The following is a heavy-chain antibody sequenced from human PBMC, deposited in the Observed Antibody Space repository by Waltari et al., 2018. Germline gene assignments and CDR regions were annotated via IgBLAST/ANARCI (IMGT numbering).Heavy chain of an antibody. J-gene: IGHJ4*02. CDR3: AGAYDYGDPRNLVW. Sequence: QVQLVQSGAEVKKPGASVKVSCKASGYTFTTYAMHWVLPAPGQRLEWMGWINAGNGNTKYSQKFQGRVTITRDTSASTAYMELSSLRSEDTAVYYCAGAYDYGDPRNLVWWGQGTLVTVSS. CDR1: GYTFTTYA. CDR2: INAGNGNT. V-gene: IGHV1-3*01. D-gene: IGHD4-17*01.